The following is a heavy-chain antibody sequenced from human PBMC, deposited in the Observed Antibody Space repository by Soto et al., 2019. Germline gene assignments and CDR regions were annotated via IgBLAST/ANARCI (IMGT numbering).Heavy chain of an antibody. D-gene: IGHD2-2*01. CDR3: ARHGGYCSSTSCYGYYYYYGMDV. Sequence: PSETLSLTCTVSGGSISSSSYYWGWIRQPPGKGLEWIGSIYYSGSTYYNPSLKSRVTISVDTSKNQFSLKLSSVTAADTAVYYCARHGGYCSSTSCYGYYYYYGMDVWGQGTTVTVSS. V-gene: IGHV4-39*01. J-gene: IGHJ6*02. CDR1: GGSISSSSYY. CDR2: IYYSGST.